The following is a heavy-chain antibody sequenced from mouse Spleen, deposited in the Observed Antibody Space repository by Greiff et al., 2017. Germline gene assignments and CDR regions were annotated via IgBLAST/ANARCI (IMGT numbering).Heavy chain of an antibody. V-gene: IGHV5-9*02. J-gene: IGHJ3*01. CDR1: GFAFSSYD. CDR2: ISSGGSYT. CDR3: AREGITTVVAKDWFAY. D-gene: IGHD1-1*01. Sequence: VQLKESGGGLVKPGGSLKLSCAASGFAFSSYDMSWVRQTPEKRLEWVATISSGGSYTYYPDSVKGRFTISRDNARNTLYLQMSSLRSEDTAMYYCAREGITTVVAKDWFAYWGQGTLVTVSA.